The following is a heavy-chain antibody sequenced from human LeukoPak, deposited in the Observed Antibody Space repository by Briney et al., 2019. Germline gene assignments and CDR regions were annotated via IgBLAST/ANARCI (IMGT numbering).Heavy chain of an antibody. Sequence: SETLSLTCTVSGGSISSYYWSWIRQPPGKGLEYIGYIYYSGSTNYNPSLKSRLTISVDTSKNQFSLKLSSVTAADTAVYYCASASGWGYYYYYMDVWGKGTTVTVSS. V-gene: IGHV4-59*01. J-gene: IGHJ6*03. CDR1: GGSISSYY. CDR2: IYYSGST. D-gene: IGHD6-19*01. CDR3: ASASGWGYYYYYMDV.